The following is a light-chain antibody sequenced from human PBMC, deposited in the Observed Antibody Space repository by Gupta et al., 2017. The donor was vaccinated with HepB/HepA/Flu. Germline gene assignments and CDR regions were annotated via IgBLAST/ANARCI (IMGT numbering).Light chain of an antibody. CDR3: HVWDRSSDHYV. CDR1: NIGSKS. CDR2: YDS. J-gene: IGLJ1*01. V-gene: IGLV3-21*04. Sequence: SYVLTQPPSVSVAPGKTARITCGGNNIGSKSVHWYQQKPGQAPVLFIYYDSDRPSGIPERFAGANSGITATLTISRVEAGDEADYYCHVWDRSSDHYVVGTGTKVTVL.